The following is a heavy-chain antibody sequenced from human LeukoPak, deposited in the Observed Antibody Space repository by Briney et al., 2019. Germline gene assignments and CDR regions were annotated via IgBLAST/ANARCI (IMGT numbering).Heavy chain of an antibody. CDR3: AKEGWNYALDY. CDR1: GFTFDDYA. CDR2: ISWNSGSI. D-gene: IGHD1-7*01. V-gene: IGHV3-9*03. J-gene: IGHJ4*02. Sequence: AGRSLRLSXAASGFTFDDYAMHWVRQAPGKGLEWVSGISWNSGSIGYADSVKGRFTISRDNAKNSLYLQMNSLRAEDMALYYCAKEGWNYALDYWGQGTLVTVSS.